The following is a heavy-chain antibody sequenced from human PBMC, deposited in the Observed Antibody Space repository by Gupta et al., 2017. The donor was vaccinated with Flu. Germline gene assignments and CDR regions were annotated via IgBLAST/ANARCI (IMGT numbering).Heavy chain of an antibody. J-gene: IGHJ5*02. CDR3: GISVSAAMWGGWFDP. CDR2: INPNSGGT. Sequence: QVQLVQSGAEVKKPGASVKVSCKASGYTFTGYYMHWVRQAPGQGLEWMGWINPNSGGTKHAQKGQGWVTMTRDTAISTSYMVLSSIRSEATAVYYCGISVSAAMWGGWFDP. V-gene: IGHV1-2*04. CDR1: GYTFTGYY. D-gene: IGHD2-2*01.